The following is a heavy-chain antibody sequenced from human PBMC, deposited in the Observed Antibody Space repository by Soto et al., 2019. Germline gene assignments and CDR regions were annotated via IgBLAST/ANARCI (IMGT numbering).Heavy chain of an antibody. Sequence: EVQLVESGGGLVQPGRSLRLSCAASGFSFYDYGMHWVRQAPGKGLEWVSGISWNSGRIGYADSVKGRFTISRDNAKNTLYLQMNSLRAEDTAVYYCAGDTSGWAGWFDPWGQGTLVTVSS. J-gene: IGHJ5*02. CDR2: ISWNSGRI. CDR3: AGDTSGWAGWFDP. CDR1: GFSFYDYG. V-gene: IGHV3-9*01. D-gene: IGHD6-19*01.